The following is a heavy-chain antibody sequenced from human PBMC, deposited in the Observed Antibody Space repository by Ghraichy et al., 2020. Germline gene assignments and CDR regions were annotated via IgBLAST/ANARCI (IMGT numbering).Heavy chain of an antibody. J-gene: IGHJ4*02. CDR2: IGGSGGTT. D-gene: IGHD6-13*01. Sequence: GGSLRLSCVASGFTFSSTAVSWVRQAPGRGLQWVSAIGGSGGTTYYADSMKGRFTISRDNSKNTLYLQMNSLRAEDTAVYYCAKNKGSSWMYYFDYWGQGTLVTVSS. CDR3: AKNKGSSWMYYFDY. CDR1: GFTFSSTA. V-gene: IGHV3-23*01.